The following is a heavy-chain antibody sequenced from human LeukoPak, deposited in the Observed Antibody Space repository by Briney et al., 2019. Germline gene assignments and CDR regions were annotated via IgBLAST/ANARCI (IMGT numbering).Heavy chain of an antibody. Sequence: GGSLRLSCAASGFTFSSYSMSWVRQAPGRGLEWVSSISSSGSYIYYADSVKGRFTISRDNAKNSLYLQMNSLRAEDTAVYYCARGSSAPILPYYYDSSGYCRYNDACVIWGQGTKVTVSS. V-gene: IGHV3-21*01. CDR3: ARGSSAPILPYYYDSSGYCRYNDACVI. CDR1: GFTFSSYS. D-gene: IGHD3-22*01. J-gene: IGHJ3*02. CDR2: ISSSGSYI.